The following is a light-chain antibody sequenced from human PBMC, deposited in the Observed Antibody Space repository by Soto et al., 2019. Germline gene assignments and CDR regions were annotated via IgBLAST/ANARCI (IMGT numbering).Light chain of an antibody. V-gene: IGKV1-27*01. CDR1: QGIRNY. CDR2: AAS. CDR3: QKYNSAPLT. J-gene: IGKJ5*01. Sequence: DIQMPQSPSSLSASVGDRVTITCRASQGIRNYLAWYQQRPGKVPTLLIYAASTLQSGVPSRFSGSGSGTHFTLTISSLQPEDVATDYCQKYNSAPLTVGQGTRLEI.